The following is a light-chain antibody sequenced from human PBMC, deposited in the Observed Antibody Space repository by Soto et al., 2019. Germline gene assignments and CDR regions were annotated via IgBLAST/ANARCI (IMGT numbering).Light chain of an antibody. J-gene: IGKJ1*01. CDR2: EPS. Sequence: DIQMTQSPSSLSASVGDRVTISCQTSRDLRNYVKWYQPKPGKAPQLLIYEPSNLEAGVPPTFSGRGSGTNLTLTISSLPTEEVATYYGQQYADVPRTFGQGTKVEV. CDR3: QQYADVPRT. V-gene: IGKV1-33*01. CDR1: RDLRNY.